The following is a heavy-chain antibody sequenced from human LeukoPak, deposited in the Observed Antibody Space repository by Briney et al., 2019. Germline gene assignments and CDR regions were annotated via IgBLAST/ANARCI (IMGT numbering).Heavy chain of an antibody. Sequence: AGGSLRLSCAASGFTFSSYSMNWVRRAPGKGLEWVSSISSSSSYIYYADSVKGRFTISRDNAKNSLYLQMNSLRAKDTAVYYCARDFGELLFDYWGQGTLVTVSS. J-gene: IGHJ4*02. V-gene: IGHV3-21*01. CDR1: GFTFSSYS. D-gene: IGHD3-10*01. CDR2: ISSSSSYI. CDR3: ARDFGELLFDY.